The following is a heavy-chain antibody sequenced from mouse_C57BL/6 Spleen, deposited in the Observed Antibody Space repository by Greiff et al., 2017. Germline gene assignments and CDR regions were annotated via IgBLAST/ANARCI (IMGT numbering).Heavy chain of an antibody. CDR3: AGRHYYGSSYSWFAY. Sequence: QVQLQQPGAELVMPGASVKLSCKASGYTFTSYWMHWVKQRPGQGLEWIGEIDPSDSYTNYNQKFKGKSTLTVDKSSSTAYMQLSSLTSEDSAVYYCAGRHYYGSSYSWFAYWGQGTLVTVSA. CDR2: IDPSDSYT. D-gene: IGHD1-1*01. J-gene: IGHJ3*01. V-gene: IGHV1-69*01. CDR1: GYTFTSYW.